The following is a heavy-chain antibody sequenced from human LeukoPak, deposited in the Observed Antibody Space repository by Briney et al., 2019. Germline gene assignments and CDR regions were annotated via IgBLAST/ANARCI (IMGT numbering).Heavy chain of an antibody. D-gene: IGHD6-13*01. CDR2: IYYSGST. V-gene: IGHV4-59*01. CDR1: GGSISSYY. CDR3: ARGSGSSWFY. Sequence: SETLSLTCTVSGGSISSYYWSWIRQPPGKGLEWIGYIYYSGSTNYNPSLKSRVTMSVDTSKNQFSLKLSSVTAADTAVYSCARGSGSSWFYWGQGTLVTVSS. J-gene: IGHJ4*02.